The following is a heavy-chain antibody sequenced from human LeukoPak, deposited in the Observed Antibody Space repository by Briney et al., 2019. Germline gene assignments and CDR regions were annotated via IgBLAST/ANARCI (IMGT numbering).Heavy chain of an antibody. Sequence: GGSLRLSCAASGFTFSSYAMSWVRQAPGKGLEWVSAISITVGGTYYADSVKGRFTISRDNAKNSLYLQMNSLRAEDTAVYCCARDRPVTTGSLDYWGQGTLVTVSS. J-gene: IGHJ4*02. V-gene: IGHV3-23*01. CDR2: ISITVGGT. CDR1: GFTFSSYA. CDR3: ARDRPVTTGSLDY. D-gene: IGHD4-17*01.